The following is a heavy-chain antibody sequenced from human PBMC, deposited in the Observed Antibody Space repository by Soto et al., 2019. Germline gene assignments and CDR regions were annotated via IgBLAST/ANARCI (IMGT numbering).Heavy chain of an antibody. Sequence: SETLSLTCTVSGGSISSSSYYWGWIRQPPGKGLEWIGSIYYSGSTYYDPSLKSRVTISVDTSKNQFSLKLSSVTAADTAVYYCARRASYDSWSAWDGMDVWGQGTTVTVSS. V-gene: IGHV4-39*01. CDR1: GGSISSSSYY. CDR2: IYYSGST. D-gene: IGHD3-3*01. CDR3: ARRASYDSWSAWDGMDV. J-gene: IGHJ6*02.